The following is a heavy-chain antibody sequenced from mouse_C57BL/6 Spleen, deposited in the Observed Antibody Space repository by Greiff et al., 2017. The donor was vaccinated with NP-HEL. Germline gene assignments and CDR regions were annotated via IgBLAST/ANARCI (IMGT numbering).Heavy chain of an antibody. D-gene: IGHD1-1*02. CDR1: GYSITSGYY. Sequence: EVQRVESGPGLVKPSQSLSLTCSVTGYSITSGYYWNWIRQFPGNKLEWMGYISYDGSNNYNPSLKNRISITRDTSKNQFFLKLNSVTTEDTATYYCARDGWNYAMDYWGQGTSVTVSS. V-gene: IGHV3-6*01. CDR2: ISYDGSN. CDR3: ARDGWNYAMDY. J-gene: IGHJ4*01.